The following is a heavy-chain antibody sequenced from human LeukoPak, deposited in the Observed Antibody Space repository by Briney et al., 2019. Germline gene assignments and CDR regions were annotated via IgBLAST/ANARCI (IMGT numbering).Heavy chain of an antibody. CDR1: GGSISSGSSY. D-gene: IGHD6-6*01. Sequence: SQTLSLTCTVSGGSISSGSSYWSWIRQPAGKGLEWIGRIYSSGRTNYNPSLKSRVTISVDTSKNQFSLRLSSVTAADTAVYYCARDRPWVANYWGQGTLVTVSS. V-gene: IGHV4-61*02. CDR3: ARDRPWVANY. CDR2: IYSSGRT. J-gene: IGHJ4*02.